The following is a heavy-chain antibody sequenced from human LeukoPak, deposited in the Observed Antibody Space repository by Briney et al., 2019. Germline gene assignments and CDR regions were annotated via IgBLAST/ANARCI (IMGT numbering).Heavy chain of an antibody. J-gene: IGHJ6*03. CDR3: ARRVGRSGYPRPSYYYYYMDV. CDR2: IYTSGST. D-gene: IGHD3-3*01. V-gene: IGHV4-61*02. CDR1: GGSISSGSYY. Sequence: SETLSLTCTVSGGSISSGSYYWSWIRQPAGKGLEWIGRIYTSGSTNYNPSLKSRVTISVDTSKNQFSLKLSSVTAADTAVYYCARRVGRSGYPRPSYYYYYMDVWGKGTTVTVSS.